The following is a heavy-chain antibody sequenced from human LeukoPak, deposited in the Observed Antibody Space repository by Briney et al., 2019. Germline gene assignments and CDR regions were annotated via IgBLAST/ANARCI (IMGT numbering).Heavy chain of an antibody. D-gene: IGHD6-19*01. V-gene: IGHV3-7*01. CDR2: IKEDGSEK. Sequence: GGSLRLSCAASGFTFSSYWMSWVRQAPGKGLEWVANIKEDGSEKYYVDSVKGRFTISRDNTKNSLYLQMNSLRAEDTAMYYCASALYSSGWHWGQGTLVTVSS. CDR1: GFTFSSYW. CDR3: ASALYSSGWH. J-gene: IGHJ4*02.